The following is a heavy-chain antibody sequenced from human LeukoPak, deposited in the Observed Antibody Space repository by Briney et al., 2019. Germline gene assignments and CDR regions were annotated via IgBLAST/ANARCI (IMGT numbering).Heavy chain of an antibody. J-gene: IGHJ5*02. CDR2: IYYSGST. Sequence: PSETLSLTCTVSGGSISSYYWSWIRQPPGKGLEWIGYIYYSGSTNYNPSLKSRVTISVDTSKNQFSLKLSSVTAADTAVYYCARDLLGGSGSYYRWFDPWGQGTLVAVYS. CDR3: ARDLLGGSGSYYRWFDP. D-gene: IGHD3-10*01. CDR1: GGSISSYY. V-gene: IGHV4-59*01.